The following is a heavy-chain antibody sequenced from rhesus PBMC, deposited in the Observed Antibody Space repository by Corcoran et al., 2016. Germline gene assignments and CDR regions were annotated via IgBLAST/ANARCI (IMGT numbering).Heavy chain of an antibody. V-gene: IGHV4-160*01. J-gene: IGHJ3*01. D-gene: IGHD7-45*01. CDR3: ARANLDAFDF. CDR2: NYGMSGRP. Sequence: QVQLQESGPGLVKPSETLSLTCAVSGGSISSNYWSWIRQPPGKGLEWIGYNYGMSGRPYYNPSPKSRVTISTDTTKNQCSLRLSAVTAAGTAVYYCARANLDAFDFWGQGLRVTVSS. CDR1: GGSISSNY.